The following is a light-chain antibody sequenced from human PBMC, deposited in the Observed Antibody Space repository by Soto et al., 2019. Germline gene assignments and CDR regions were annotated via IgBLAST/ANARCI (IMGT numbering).Light chain of an antibody. J-gene: IGLJ1*01. CDR1: TRDIAGYNY. V-gene: IGLV2-14*01. CDR3: TSFSSSTSLYV. Sequence: QSVLAQPASVSGSLGQSITISCTGTTRDIAGYNYISWYQQLPGKAPKLVIYQVTIRPSGISNRFSGSKSGNTASLTISGLQAEGEADYYCTSFSSSTSLYVFXTGTKGTVL. CDR2: QVT.